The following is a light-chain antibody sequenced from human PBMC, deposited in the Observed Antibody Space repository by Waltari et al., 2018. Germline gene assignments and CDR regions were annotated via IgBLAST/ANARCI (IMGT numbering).Light chain of an antibody. CDR3: QQRSNWPPGLT. CDR2: DAS. V-gene: IGKV3-11*01. CDR1: QSVSSY. J-gene: IGKJ3*01. Sequence: EIVLTQSPATLSLSPGERATLSCRSRQSVSSYLAWYQLNPGQAPRLLIYDASNRATGIPARFSGSESGTDCTLTISSLEPEDCAVYYCQQRSNWPPGLTFGPGTKVDIK.